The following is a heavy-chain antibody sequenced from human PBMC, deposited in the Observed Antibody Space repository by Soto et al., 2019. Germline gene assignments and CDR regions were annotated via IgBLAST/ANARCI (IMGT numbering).Heavy chain of an antibody. CDR3: ARGQVVAAQH. CDR2: IYHSGST. V-gene: IGHV4-30-2*01. Sequence: PSETLSLTCAVSGGSISSGGYSWSWIRQPPGKGLEWIGYIYHSGSTYYNPSLKSRVTISVDRSKNQFSLKLSSVTAADTAVYYCARGQVVAAQHGGQVPLVIVSS. J-gene: IGHJ4*02. D-gene: IGHD2-15*01. CDR1: GGSISSGGYS.